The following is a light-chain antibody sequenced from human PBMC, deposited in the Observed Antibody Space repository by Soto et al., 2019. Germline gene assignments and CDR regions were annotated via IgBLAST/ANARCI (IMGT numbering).Light chain of an antibody. V-gene: IGLV1-44*01. Sequence: QAVVTQPPSASATPGQRVTISCSGSSSNIGNNPVNWYRQLPGTAPKLLIYANNQRPSGVPDRFSGSKSGTSASLAISGLQSEDEADYYCAAWDDSQNAYVFGTGTKLTVL. CDR3: AAWDDSQNAYV. CDR2: ANN. CDR1: SSNIGNNP. J-gene: IGLJ1*01.